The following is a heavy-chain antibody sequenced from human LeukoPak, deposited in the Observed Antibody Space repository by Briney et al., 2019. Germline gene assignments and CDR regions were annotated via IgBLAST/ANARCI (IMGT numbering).Heavy chain of an antibody. CDR1: GYTFTSYG. CDR2: ISAYNGNT. J-gene: IGHJ4*02. V-gene: IGHV1-18*01. D-gene: IGHD3-22*01. CDR3: ARAPPSYYYDSSGYYDY. Sequence: ASVKVSCKASGYTFTSYGISWVRQAPGQGLEWMGWISAYNGNTNYAQKLQGRVTMTTDTSTSTAYMELSSLRSEDTAVYYCARAPPSYYYDSSGYYDYWGQGTLVTVSS.